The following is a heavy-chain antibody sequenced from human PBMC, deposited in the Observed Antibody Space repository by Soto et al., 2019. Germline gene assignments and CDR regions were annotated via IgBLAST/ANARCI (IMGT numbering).Heavy chain of an antibody. D-gene: IGHD3-22*01. CDR2: ISFDASNK. CDR1: GFTFSTYG. Sequence: QVQLVESGGGVVQPGRSLTLSCAASGFTFSTYGMHWVRQAPGKGLEWVALISFDASNKYYAYSVKGRFTISRDNSKNTRFLVMDSLRAEDTAGYYCAKGHEGSGYFHQYGMDVWGQGTTVTVSS. J-gene: IGHJ6*02. V-gene: IGHV3-30*18. CDR3: AKGHEGSGYFHQYGMDV.